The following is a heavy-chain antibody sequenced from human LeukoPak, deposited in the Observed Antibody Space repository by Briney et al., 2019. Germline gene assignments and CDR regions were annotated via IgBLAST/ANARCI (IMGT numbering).Heavy chain of an antibody. Sequence: GGSLRLSCAASGFTFDDYAMHWVRQAPGKGLEWVSGISWNSGSIGYADSVKGRFTISRDNAKNSLYLQMNSLRAEDTAVYYCAREAFVVVPAADDYWGQGTLVTVSS. CDR2: ISWNSGSI. V-gene: IGHV3-9*01. CDR3: AREAFVVVPAADDY. J-gene: IGHJ4*02. CDR1: GFTFDDYA. D-gene: IGHD2-2*01.